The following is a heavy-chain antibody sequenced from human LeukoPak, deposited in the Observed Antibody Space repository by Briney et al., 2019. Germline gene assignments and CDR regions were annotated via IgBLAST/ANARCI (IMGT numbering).Heavy chain of an antibody. V-gene: IGHV3-48*04. Sequence: GGSLRLSCAASGFTFSGYWMSWVRQPPGKGLEWVSYISSSGSTIYYADSVKGRFTISRDNAKNSLYLQMSSLRAEDTAVYCATYSGAHHKTFDSWGQGTLVTVSS. CDR2: ISSSGSTI. CDR1: GFTFSGYW. J-gene: IGHJ4*02. CDR3: ATYSGAHHKTFDS. D-gene: IGHD1-26*01.